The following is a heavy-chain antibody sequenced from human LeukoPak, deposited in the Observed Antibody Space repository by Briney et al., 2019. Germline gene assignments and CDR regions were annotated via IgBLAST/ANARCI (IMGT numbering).Heavy chain of an antibody. CDR1: GYSISRGYS. CDR3: AREDYYNSGGYYHDY. V-gene: IGHV4-38-2*02. D-gene: IGHD3-22*01. Sequence: SETLSLTCTVSGYSISRGYSWGWIRQPPGKGLEWIGNIYHSGSTNYSPSLKSRVTISVDTSKNQFSLKLSSVTAADTAVYFCAREDYYNSGGYYHDYWGQGTLVTVSS. CDR2: IYHSGST. J-gene: IGHJ4*02.